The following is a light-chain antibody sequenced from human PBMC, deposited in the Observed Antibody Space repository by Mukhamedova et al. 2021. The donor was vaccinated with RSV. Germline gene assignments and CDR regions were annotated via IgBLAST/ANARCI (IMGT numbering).Light chain of an antibody. Sequence: LLIYGASSRATGIPDRFRGGGSGTDFTVTISRPEPEDFAVYYCQQYGASPHTFGQGPNLEIK. CDR3: QQYGASPHT. J-gene: IGKJ2*01. V-gene: IGKV3-20*01. CDR2: GAS.